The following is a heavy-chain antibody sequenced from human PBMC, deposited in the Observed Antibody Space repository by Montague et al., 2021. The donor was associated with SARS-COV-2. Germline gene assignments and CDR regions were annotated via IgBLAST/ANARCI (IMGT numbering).Heavy chain of an antibody. J-gene: IGHJ4*02. CDR3: ANEEVPNDY. CDR1: GFSFGRHA. CDR2: ISIYGDKT. Sequence: SLRLSCAVSGFSFGRHAMSWVRQAPGKGLEWVSGISIYGDKTYYADSVRGRFTISRDNFQSAVFLHMHSLRAGDTAVYYCANEEVPNDYWGQGTLVTVSS. V-gene: IGHV3-23*01.